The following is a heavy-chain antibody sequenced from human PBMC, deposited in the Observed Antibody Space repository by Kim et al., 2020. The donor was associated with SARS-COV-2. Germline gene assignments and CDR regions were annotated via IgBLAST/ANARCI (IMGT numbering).Heavy chain of an antibody. V-gene: IGHV1-46*01. D-gene: IGHD4-17*01. CDR1: GYTFTSYY. CDR3: ARDHDPKPTYDYGDYSGGYGMDV. Sequence: ASVKVSCKASGYTFTSYYMHWVRQAPGQGLEWMGIINPSGGSTSYAQKFQGRVTMTRDTSTSTVYMELSSLRSEDTAVYYCARDHDPKPTYDYGDYSGGYGMDVWGQGTTVTVSS. J-gene: IGHJ6*02. CDR2: INPSGGST.